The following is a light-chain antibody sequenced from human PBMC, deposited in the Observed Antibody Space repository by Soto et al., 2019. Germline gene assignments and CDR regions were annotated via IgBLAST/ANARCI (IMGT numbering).Light chain of an antibody. Sequence: DIQMIQFPSILSASEGDRVTITCRASQSISSWLAWYQQKPGKAPKLLIYDASSLESGVPSRFSGSGSGTEFTLTISSLQPDDFATYYCQQYNSYPWTFGQGTKVDIK. V-gene: IGKV1-5*01. J-gene: IGKJ1*01. CDR2: DAS. CDR3: QQYNSYPWT. CDR1: QSISSW.